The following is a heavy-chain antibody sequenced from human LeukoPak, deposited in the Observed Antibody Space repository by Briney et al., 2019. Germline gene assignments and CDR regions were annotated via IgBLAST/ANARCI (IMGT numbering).Heavy chain of an antibody. CDR2: IYYSGST. D-gene: IGHD2-21*01. CDR1: GGSISSYY. V-gene: IGHV4-59*01. Sequence: SETLSLTCTVSGGSISSYYWSWIRQPPGKGLEWIGYIYYSGSTNYNPPLKSRVTISVDTSKNQFSLKLSSVTAADTAVYYCARVFFRNWFDPWGQGTLVTVSS. J-gene: IGHJ5*02. CDR3: ARVFFRNWFDP.